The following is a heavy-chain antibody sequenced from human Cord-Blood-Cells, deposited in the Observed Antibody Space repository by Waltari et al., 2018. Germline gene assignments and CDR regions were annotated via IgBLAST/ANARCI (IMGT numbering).Heavy chain of an antibody. CDR1: GYSFTSYW. CDR2: IYPGDSDT. D-gene: IGHD3-10*01. Sequence: EVQLVQSGAEVKKPGESLKISCKGSGYSFTSYWMVWVRQMPGKGLEWMGIIYPGDSDTRYTPSFQGQFTISADKSISTADLQWSSLKASDTAMYYCARPAMVRGVITPLDGAFDIWGQGTMVTVSS. J-gene: IGHJ3*02. V-gene: IGHV5-51*01. CDR3: ARPAMVRGVITPLDGAFDI.